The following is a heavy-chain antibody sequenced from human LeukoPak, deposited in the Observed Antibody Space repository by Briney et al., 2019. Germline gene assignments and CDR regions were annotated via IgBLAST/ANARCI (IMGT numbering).Heavy chain of an antibody. CDR3: ARGAIGSGFDY. V-gene: IGHV1-3*01. Sequence: ASVKVSCKASGYTFTNYGITWVRQAPGQGLEWMGWINAGNGNTKYSQKFQGRVTITRDTSASTAYMELSSLRSEDTAVYYCARGAIGSGFDYWGQGTLVTVSS. CDR1: GYTFTNYG. D-gene: IGHD6-19*01. CDR2: INAGNGNT. J-gene: IGHJ4*02.